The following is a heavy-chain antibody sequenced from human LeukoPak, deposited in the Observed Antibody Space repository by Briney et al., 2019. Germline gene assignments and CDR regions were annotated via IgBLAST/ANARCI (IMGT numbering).Heavy chain of an antibody. CDR1: GFTFSSYA. V-gene: IGHV3-30-3*01. Sequence: PGGSLRLSCAASGFTFSSYAMRWVRQAPGKGLEWVAVISYDGSNKYYADSVKGRFTISRDNSKNTLYLQMNSLRAEDTAVYYCARDDYYDSLPGYFDYWGQGTLVTVSS. CDR2: ISYDGSNK. D-gene: IGHD3-22*01. J-gene: IGHJ4*02. CDR3: ARDDYYDSLPGYFDY.